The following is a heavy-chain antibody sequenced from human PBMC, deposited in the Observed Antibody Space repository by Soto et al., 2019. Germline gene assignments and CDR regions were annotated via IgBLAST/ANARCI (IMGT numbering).Heavy chain of an antibody. V-gene: IGHV3-30*03. CDR1: GFTFRNYA. CDR3: AGGGPDSAIVGDY. J-gene: IGHJ4*02. CDR2: ISYDGSKK. D-gene: IGHD5-18*01. Sequence: ESGGGVVQPGRSLRLSCAASGFTFRNYAMHWVRQAPGKGLEWVAVISYDGSKKYYADSVKGRFTISRDNSKNTVYLQINSLRDEDTAVYYCAGGGPDSAIVGDYWGQGTLVTVSS.